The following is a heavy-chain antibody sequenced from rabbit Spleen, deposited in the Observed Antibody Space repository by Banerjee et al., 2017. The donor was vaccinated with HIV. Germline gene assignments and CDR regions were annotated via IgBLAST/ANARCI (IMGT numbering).Heavy chain of an antibody. CDR3: ARGSATMTMVITGYYLGL. D-gene: IGHD2-1*01. V-gene: IGHV1S45*01. J-gene: IGHJ4*01. CDR1: GFSFSGNYW. CDR2: IDGDNNGGA. Sequence: QEQVVESGGGLVKPGASLTLTCTASGFSFSGNYWISWVRQAPGKGLEWIACIDGDNNGGAYYASWAKGRFTISKTSSTTVTLQMTSLTVADTATYFCARGSATMTMVITGYYLGLWGPGTLVTVS.